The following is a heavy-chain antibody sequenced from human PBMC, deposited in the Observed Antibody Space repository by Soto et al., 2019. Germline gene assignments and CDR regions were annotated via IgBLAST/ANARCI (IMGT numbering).Heavy chain of an antibody. CDR1: GGSFSGYY. CDR2: INHSGST. V-gene: IGHV4-34*01. CDR3: ARRSKDDCDPQGFDY. Sequence: QVQLQQWGAGLLKPSETLSLTCAVYGGSFSGYYWSWIRQPPGKGLEWIGEINHSGSTNYNPSLKSRVTISVDTSKNQFSLKLSSVTAADTAVYYCARRSKDDCDPQGFDYWGQGTLVTVSS. J-gene: IGHJ4*02. D-gene: IGHD2-21*01.